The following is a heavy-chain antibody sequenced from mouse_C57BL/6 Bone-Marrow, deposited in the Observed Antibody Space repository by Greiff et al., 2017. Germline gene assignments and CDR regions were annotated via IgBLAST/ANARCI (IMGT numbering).Heavy chain of an antibody. CDR3: ARDAWAMDY. V-gene: IGHV7-1*01. CDR2: SRNKANDYTT. Sequence: EVQVVESGGGLVQSGRSLRLSCATSGFTFSDFYMEWVRQAPGKGLEWIAASRNKANDYTTEYSASVKGRFIVSRDTSQSILYLQMNALRAEDTAIYYCARDAWAMDYWGQGTSVTVSS. J-gene: IGHJ4*01. CDR1: GFTFSDFY.